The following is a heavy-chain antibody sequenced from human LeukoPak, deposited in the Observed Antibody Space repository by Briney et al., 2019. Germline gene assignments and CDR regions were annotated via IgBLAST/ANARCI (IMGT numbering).Heavy chain of an antibody. J-gene: IGHJ2*01. CDR1: GGSFSGYY. CDR3: ARRRQYDSSLFWNFDL. Sequence: SETLSLTCAVYGGSFSGYYWSWIRQSPGKGLERIGEINRSGITNYNPSLKSRVTISVDTSKNQFSLKLNSVTAADTAVYYCARRRQYDSSLFWNFDLWGRGTLVTVSS. D-gene: IGHD6-6*01. V-gene: IGHV4-34*01. CDR2: INRSGIT.